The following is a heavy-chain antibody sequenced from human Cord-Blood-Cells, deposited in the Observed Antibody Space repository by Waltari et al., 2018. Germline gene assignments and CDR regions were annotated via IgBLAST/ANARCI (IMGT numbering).Heavy chain of an antibody. J-gene: IGHJ4*02. CDR3: AKDHRKRFDY. CDR2: ITNDRSNK. Sequence: QVQLVESGGGVVQPGRSLRLSCAASGFTFSSYGMHWVRQGPGKGLEWVEVITNDRSNKDYADSVKGRFTSSRDNSKNTLYLQMNSLRAEDTAVYYCAKDHRKRFDYWGQGTLVTVSS. V-gene: IGHV3-30*18. D-gene: IGHD3-16*02. CDR1: GFTFSSYG.